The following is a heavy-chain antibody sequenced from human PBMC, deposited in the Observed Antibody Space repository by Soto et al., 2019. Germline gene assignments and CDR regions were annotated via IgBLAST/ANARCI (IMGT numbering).Heavy chain of an antibody. Sequence: SDTLSVPFSVSGTSISCSSHYWGRIRQPPGKGLEWIGGIYYSGSTYYNPSLKSRVTISADTSKNQFSLKLSSVTAADTAVYYCARPTSGWSGYYYGMDVWGQGTTVT. CDR3: ARPTSGWSGYYYGMDV. V-gene: IGHV4-39*01. CDR1: GTSISCSSHY. D-gene: IGHD3-3*01. CDR2: IYYSGST. J-gene: IGHJ6*02.